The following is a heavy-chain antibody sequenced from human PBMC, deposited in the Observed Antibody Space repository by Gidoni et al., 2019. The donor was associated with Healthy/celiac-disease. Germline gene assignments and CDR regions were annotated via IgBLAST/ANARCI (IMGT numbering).Heavy chain of an antibody. D-gene: IGHD5-18*01. V-gene: IGHV3-21*01. CDR1: GFTFSSYS. Sequence: EVQLLESGGGLVKPGGSLRLSCAASGFTFSSYSMNWVRQAPGKGLEWVSSISSSSSYIYYADSVKGRFTISRDNAKNSLYLQMNSLRAEDTAVYYCATWGMYSYGYCFDYWGQGTLVTVSS. CDR3: ATWGMYSYGYCFDY. CDR2: ISSSSSYI. J-gene: IGHJ4*02.